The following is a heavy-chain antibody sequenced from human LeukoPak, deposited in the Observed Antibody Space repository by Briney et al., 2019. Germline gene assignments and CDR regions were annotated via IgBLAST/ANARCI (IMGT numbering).Heavy chain of an antibody. D-gene: IGHD2-2*01. CDR2: IYYGGST. CDR3: ARRAATMSISSYFDY. V-gene: IGHV4-39*01. Sequence: SSETLSLTCTVSGGSISSSSYYWGWIRQPPGKGLEWIGSIYYGGSTYYNPSLKSRVTISVDTSKNQFSLKLSSVTAADTAVYYCARRAATMSISSYFDYWGQGTLVTVSS. J-gene: IGHJ4*02. CDR1: GGSISSSSYY.